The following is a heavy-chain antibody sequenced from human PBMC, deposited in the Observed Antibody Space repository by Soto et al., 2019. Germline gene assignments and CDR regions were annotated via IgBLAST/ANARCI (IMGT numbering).Heavy chain of an antibody. CDR2: FDPSDSWT. D-gene: IGHD1-26*01. J-gene: IGHJ5*02. V-gene: IGHV5-10-1*01. Sequence: GESLKLSCKDSGYSFSNYCISLVRQMTGKGLEWMGRFDPSDSWTHYSPSLQVNVTISSDKSISTVYLQWSSLKASDTAMYYCASRGGVGAVNWFGPWGQGTLVTVSS. CDR1: GYSFSNYC. CDR3: ASRGGVGAVNWFGP.